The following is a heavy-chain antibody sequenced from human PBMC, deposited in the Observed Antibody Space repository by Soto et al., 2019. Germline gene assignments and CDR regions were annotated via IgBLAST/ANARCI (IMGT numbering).Heavy chain of an antibody. CDR1: GDSISNLDYF. V-gene: IGHV4-30-4*01. CDR2: IYKSAST. Sequence: SETLSLTCSVSGDSISNLDYFWAWIRQPPGQALEYIGYIYKSASTYYNPSFESRVAISVDTSKSQFSLNVTSVTAADTAVYFCARGRYCLTGRCFPNWFDSWGQGALVTVSS. J-gene: IGHJ5*01. D-gene: IGHD7-27*01. CDR3: ARGRYCLTGRCFPNWFDS.